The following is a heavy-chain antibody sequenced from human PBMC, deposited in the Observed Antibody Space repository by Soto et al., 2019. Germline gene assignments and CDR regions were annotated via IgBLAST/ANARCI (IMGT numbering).Heavy chain of an antibody. CDR3: AKGSVAIDY. D-gene: IGHD3-10*01. V-gene: IGHV3-9*01. CDR1: GFTFDDYA. Sequence: GGSLRLSCAASGFTFDDYAMHWVRQAPGKGLEWVSGISWNSGSIGYADSVKGRFTISRDNAKNSLYLQMNSLRAEDTALYYCAKGSVAIDYWGQGTLVTVSS. CDR2: ISWNSGSI. J-gene: IGHJ4*02.